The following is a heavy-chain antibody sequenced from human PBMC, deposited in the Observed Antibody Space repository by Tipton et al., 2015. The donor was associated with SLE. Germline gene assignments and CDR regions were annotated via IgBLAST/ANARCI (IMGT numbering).Heavy chain of an antibody. V-gene: IGHV4-31*03. CDR1: GGSISSGGYY. CDR3: ASRGVPDAFDI. Sequence: TLSFTCTVSGGSISSGGYYWSWIRQHPGKGLEWIGYIYYSGSTYYNPSFKSRVTTSVDRSKNQFSLKLSSVTAADTAVYYCASRGVPDAFDIWGQGTMVTVSS. J-gene: IGHJ3*02. CDR2: IYYSGST. D-gene: IGHD3-10*01.